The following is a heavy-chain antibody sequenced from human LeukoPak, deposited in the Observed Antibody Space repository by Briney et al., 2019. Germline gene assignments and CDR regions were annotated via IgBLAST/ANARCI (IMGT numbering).Heavy chain of an antibody. V-gene: IGHV4-38-2*02. CDR3: ASKNYYGSGSYYKNWFDP. J-gene: IGHJ5*02. CDR2: IYHSGST. D-gene: IGHD3-10*01. CDR1: GYSISSGYY. Sequence: SETLSLTCTVSGYSISSGYYWGWIRQPPGKGLEWIGSIYHSGSTYYNPSLKSRVTISVDTSKNQFSLKLSSVTAADTAVYYCASKNYYGSGSYYKNWFDPWGQGTLVTVSS.